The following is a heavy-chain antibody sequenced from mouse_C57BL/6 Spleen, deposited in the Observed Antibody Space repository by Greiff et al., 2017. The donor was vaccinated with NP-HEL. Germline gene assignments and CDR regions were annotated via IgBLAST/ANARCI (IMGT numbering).Heavy chain of an antibody. CDR3: ARNYAMDY. CDR2: INPNNGGT. Sequence: VQLQQSGPELVKPGASVKISCKASGYTFTDYYMNWVKQSHGKSLEWIGDINPNNGGTSYNQKFKGKATLTVDKSSITAYMELRSLTSEDSAVYYCARNYAMDYWGQGTSVTVSS. J-gene: IGHJ4*01. V-gene: IGHV1-26*01. CDR1: GYTFTDYY.